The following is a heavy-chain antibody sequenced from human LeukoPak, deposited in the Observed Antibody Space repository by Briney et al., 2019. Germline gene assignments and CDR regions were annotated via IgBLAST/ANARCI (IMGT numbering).Heavy chain of an antibody. CDR3: ARDSGYYDSSGYSGALDI. D-gene: IGHD3-22*01. Sequence: SVKVSSKASGGTFSSYAISWVRQAPGQGLEWMGGIIPIFGTANYAQKFQGRVTITTDESTSTAYMELSSLRSEDTAVYYCARDSGYYDSSGYSGALDIWGQGTMVTVSS. CDR2: IIPIFGTA. J-gene: IGHJ3*02. CDR1: GGTFSSYA. V-gene: IGHV1-69*05.